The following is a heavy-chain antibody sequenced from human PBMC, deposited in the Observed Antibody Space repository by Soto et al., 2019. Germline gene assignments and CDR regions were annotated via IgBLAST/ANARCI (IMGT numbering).Heavy chain of an antibody. Sequence: QVQMVQSGPEVKKPGASVKVSCKTSGYTFTSYGIAWVRQAPGQGLEWMGWISTYKGNTNYAQKFQGRVTMTTDTSTSTAYMELRSLRSDDTAVYYCATRSPAFDYWGQGTLVTVS. CDR2: ISTYKGNT. J-gene: IGHJ4*02. V-gene: IGHV1-18*01. CDR1: GYTFTSYG. CDR3: ATRSPAFDY.